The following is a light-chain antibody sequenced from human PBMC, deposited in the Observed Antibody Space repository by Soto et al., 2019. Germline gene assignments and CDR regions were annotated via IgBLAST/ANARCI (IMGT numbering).Light chain of an antibody. Sequence: RMTSYACTRAASGKSVDTITRRASQRISSWLDWYKQKPGKAPKLLIYKASSLESGVPSRFSGSGYGTDFTLTISCLQSEDFATYFCLQDFSYPRRFAQGTKVDI. CDR1: QRISSW. J-gene: IGKJ1*01. CDR2: KAS. CDR3: LQDFSYPRR. V-gene: IGKV1-5*03.